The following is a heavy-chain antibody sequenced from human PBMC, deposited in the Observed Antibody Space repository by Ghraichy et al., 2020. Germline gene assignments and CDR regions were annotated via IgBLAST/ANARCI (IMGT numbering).Heavy chain of an antibody. J-gene: IGHJ6*02. V-gene: IGHV4-34*01. CDR1: GGSFSGYY. CDR2: INHSGST. D-gene: IGHD6-13*01. Sequence: SETLSLTCAVYGGSFSGYYWSWIRQPPGKGLEWIGEINHSGSTNYNPSLKSRVTISVDTSKNQFSLKLSSVTAADTAVYYCASRPLRGGSWYRDYYYYYGMDVWGQGTTVTVSS. CDR3: ASRPLRGGSWYRDYYYYYGMDV.